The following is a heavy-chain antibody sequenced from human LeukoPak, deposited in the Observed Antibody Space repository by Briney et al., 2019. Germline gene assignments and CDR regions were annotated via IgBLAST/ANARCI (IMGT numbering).Heavy chain of an antibody. D-gene: IGHD3-16*01. Sequence: SETLSLTCTVSGYSISSGYFWGWIRQPPGKGLEWIGSIYHGGSTFYNPSLKSRVTISVDTSKSQFSLRLTSVTAADTAVYYCASLRVPGDFDYWGQGTLVTVSS. V-gene: IGHV4-38-2*02. J-gene: IGHJ4*02. CDR2: IYHGGST. CDR1: GYSISSGYF. CDR3: ASLRVPGDFDY.